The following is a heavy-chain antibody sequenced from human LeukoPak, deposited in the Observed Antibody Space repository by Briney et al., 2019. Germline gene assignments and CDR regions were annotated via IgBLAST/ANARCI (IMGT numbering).Heavy chain of an antibody. V-gene: IGHV4-31*03. CDR1: GGSISSGGYY. CDR3: ARWAGGGSGSFDY. Sequence: SETLSLTCTVSGGSISSGGYYWSWIRQHPGKGLEWIGYIYYSGSTYYNPSLKSRVTISVDTSKNQFSLKLGSVTAADTAVYYCARWAGGGSGSFDYWGQGTLVTVSS. CDR2: IYYSGST. D-gene: IGHD3-10*01. J-gene: IGHJ4*02.